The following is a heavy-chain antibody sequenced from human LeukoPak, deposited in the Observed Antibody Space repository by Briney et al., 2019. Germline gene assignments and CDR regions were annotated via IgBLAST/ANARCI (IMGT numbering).Heavy chain of an antibody. CDR3: AKDTGSGYDYFSYYFDY. CDR1: GFILSNYG. Sequence: GGSLRLSCAASGFILSNYGMGWVRQAPGKGLEWVSLISDTAFSTYYADSVRGRFTISRDNSKNTLYLQMNSLRAEDTAVYYCAKDTGSGYDYFSYYFDYWGQGTLVTVSS. CDR2: ISDTAFST. D-gene: IGHD5-12*01. J-gene: IGHJ4*02. V-gene: IGHV3-23*01.